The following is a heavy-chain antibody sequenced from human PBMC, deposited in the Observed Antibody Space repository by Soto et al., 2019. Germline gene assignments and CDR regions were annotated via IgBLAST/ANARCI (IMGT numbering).Heavy chain of an antibody. Sequence: PSETLSLTCTVSGDSISSYYWSWIRQPPGKGLEWIGYIYYSGSTNYNPSLKSRVTISVDTSKNQFSLKLSSVTAADTAVYYCARAGYDFWSGYYIRNYGMDVWGQGTTVTVSS. CDR1: GDSISSYY. V-gene: IGHV4-59*01. CDR2: IYYSGST. CDR3: ARAGYDFWSGYYIRNYGMDV. D-gene: IGHD3-3*01. J-gene: IGHJ6*02.